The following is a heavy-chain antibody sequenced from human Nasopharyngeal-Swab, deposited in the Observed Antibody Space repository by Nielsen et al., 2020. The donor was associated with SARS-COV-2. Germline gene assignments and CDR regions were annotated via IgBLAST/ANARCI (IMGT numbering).Heavy chain of an antibody. CDR3: ARGPLYIWRTYRDNWFDP. CDR2: IYPSDSYT. Sequence: GESLKISCQGSGYTFANYWIAWVRQMPGKGLEWMGIIYPSDSYTKYSPSFQGQVTISADKSISTAYLQWSSLKASDTAMYYCARGPLYIWRTYRDNWFDPWGHGTLVTVSS. V-gene: IGHV5-51*01. CDR1: GYTFANYW. D-gene: IGHD3-16*02. J-gene: IGHJ5*02.